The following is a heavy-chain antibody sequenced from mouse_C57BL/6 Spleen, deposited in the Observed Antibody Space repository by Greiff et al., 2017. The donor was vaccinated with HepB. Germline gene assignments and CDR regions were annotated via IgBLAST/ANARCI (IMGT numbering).Heavy chain of an antibody. D-gene: IGHD1-1*01. Sequence: QVQLQQSGAELARPGASVKLSCKASGYTFTSYGISWVKQRTGQGLEWIGEIYPRSGNTYYNEKFKAKATLTADKSSSTAYMELRSLTSEDSAVYFCAREHYGSPSYYFDYWGQGTTLTVSS. CDR1: GYTFTSYG. V-gene: IGHV1-81*01. CDR3: AREHYGSPSYYFDY. J-gene: IGHJ2*01. CDR2: IYPRSGNT.